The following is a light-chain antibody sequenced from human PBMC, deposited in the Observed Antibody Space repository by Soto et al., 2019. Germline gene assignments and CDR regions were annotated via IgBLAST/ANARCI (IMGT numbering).Light chain of an antibody. CDR1: QSVSSY. J-gene: IGKJ1*01. V-gene: IGKV3-15*01. CDR2: GAS. CDR3: QQYNNWPRT. Sequence: EIVMTQSPATLSVSPGERATLSCRASQSVSSYLAWYQQKPGQAPRLLISGASTRATGIPASFSGSGSGTEFTLTINSLQSDDFALYYCQQYNNWPRTFGQGTKVEIK.